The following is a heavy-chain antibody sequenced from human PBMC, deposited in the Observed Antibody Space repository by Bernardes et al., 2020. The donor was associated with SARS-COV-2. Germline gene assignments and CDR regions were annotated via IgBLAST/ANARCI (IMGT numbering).Heavy chain of an antibody. J-gene: IGHJ5*02. CDR3: ARAGSGWRWENNWFDP. Sequence: SETLSLTCTVSGGSISPYYWSWIRQPPGKGLEWIGSINYSGSTNYNPSLKSRVTISIDTSKNQFSLKLNSVTAADTAVFYCARAGSGWRWENNWFDPWGQGTLVTVSS. CDR2: INYSGST. V-gene: IGHV4-59*01. D-gene: IGHD6-25*01. CDR1: GGSISPYY.